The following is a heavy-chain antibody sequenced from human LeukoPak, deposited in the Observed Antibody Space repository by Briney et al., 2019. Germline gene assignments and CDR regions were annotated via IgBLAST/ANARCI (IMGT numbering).Heavy chain of an antibody. CDR1: GGSISSSFYY. Sequence: SETLSLTCTVSGGSISSSFYYWGWIRQPPGKGLEWIGSIYHSGSTYYNPSLKSRVTISVDTSRNQFSLNLSSVTAADTAVYYCARHHGPWGQGTLVAVSS. J-gene: IGHJ5*02. CDR3: ARHHGP. V-gene: IGHV4-39*01. D-gene: IGHD4-17*01. CDR2: IYHSGST.